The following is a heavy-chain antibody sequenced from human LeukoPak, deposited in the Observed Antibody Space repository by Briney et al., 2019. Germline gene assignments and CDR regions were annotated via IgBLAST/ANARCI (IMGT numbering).Heavy chain of an antibody. J-gene: IGHJ6*02. CDR3: ARDRNIKGQQKSRYYYYYGMDV. CDR1: GGSISSGGYY. CDR2: IYYSGST. D-gene: IGHD6-13*01. V-gene: IGHV4-31*03. Sequence: PSETLSLTCTVSGGSISSGGYYWSWIRQHPGKGLEWIGYIYYSGSTYYNPSLKSRVTISVDTSKNQFSLKLSSVTAADTAVYYCARDRNIKGQQKSRYYYYYGMDVWGQGTTVTVSS.